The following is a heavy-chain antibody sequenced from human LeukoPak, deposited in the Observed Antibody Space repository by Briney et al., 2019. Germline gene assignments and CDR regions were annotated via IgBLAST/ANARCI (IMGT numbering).Heavy chain of an antibody. D-gene: IGHD3-10*01. V-gene: IGHV1-18*01. CDR1: GYTFTSYG. J-gene: IGHJ4*02. CDR2: ISAYNGNT. CDR3: ARGITMVRGVIEVVMGGSDY. Sequence: AASVKVSCKASGYTFTSYGISWVRQAPGQGLEWMGWISAYNGNTNYAQKLQGRVTMTTDTSTSTAYMELRSLRSDDTAVYYCARGITMVRGVIEVVMGGSDYWGQGTLVTVSS.